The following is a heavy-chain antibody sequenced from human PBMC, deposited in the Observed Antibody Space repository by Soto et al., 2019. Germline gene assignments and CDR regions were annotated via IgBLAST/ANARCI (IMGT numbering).Heavy chain of an antibody. Sequence: GGSLRLSCAASGFTVSSNYMSWVRQAPGKGLEWVSVIYSGGSTYYADSVKGRFTISRDNSKNTLYLQMNSLRAEDTAVYYCARDLRLGELPYYYYYGMDVWGQGTKVTVYS. CDR1: GFTVSSNY. CDR2: IYSGGST. CDR3: ARDLRLGELPYYYYYGMDV. V-gene: IGHV3-53*01. D-gene: IGHD3-16*01. J-gene: IGHJ6*02.